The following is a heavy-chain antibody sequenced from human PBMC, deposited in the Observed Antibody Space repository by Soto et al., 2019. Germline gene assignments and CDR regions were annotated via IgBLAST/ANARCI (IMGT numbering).Heavy chain of an antibody. Sequence: GGSLRLSCAAAGFTFSSYVMHWVRQAPGKGLEWVAVISYDGSKKYYADSVKGRFTISRDNSKNTLYLQMNSLRAEDTAVYYCAKDRSYYDRSLVGYWGQGTLVTVSS. J-gene: IGHJ4*02. CDR3: AKDRSYYDRSLVGY. CDR2: ISYDGSKK. CDR1: GFTFSSYV. V-gene: IGHV3-30*18. D-gene: IGHD3-22*01.